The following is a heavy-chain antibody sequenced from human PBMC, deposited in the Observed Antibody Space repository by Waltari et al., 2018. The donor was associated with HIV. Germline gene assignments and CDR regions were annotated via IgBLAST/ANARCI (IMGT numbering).Heavy chain of an antibody. D-gene: IGHD1-26*01. CDR3: ARAVNAVGAPHWFAP. CDR1: GYIFNNYD. CDR2: MNPNSRNT. V-gene: IGHV1-8*01. Sequence: QVQLVQSGAEVKQPGASVKVSCKASGYIFNNYDINWVRQATGQGLEWMGWMNPNSRNTGYAQKFQGRVTMTRDTSITTAYRELSSLKSEDTAVYYCARAVNAVGAPHWFAPWGQGTLVTVSS. J-gene: IGHJ5*02.